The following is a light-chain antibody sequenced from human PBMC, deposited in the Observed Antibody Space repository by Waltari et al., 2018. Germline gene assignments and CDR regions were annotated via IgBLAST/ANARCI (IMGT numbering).Light chain of an antibody. CDR3: QSADSTSTHVV. Sequence: SYELTQPPSVSVSPGQTATITCSGDALPKQFAFWYQQKPGQAPVLVTYKDPERPSGIPDRFSGSTSGTTVTLTISGVQAEDEADDYCQSADSTSTHVVFGGGTKLTVL. J-gene: IGLJ2*01. CDR2: KDP. CDR1: ALPKQF. V-gene: IGLV3-25*03.